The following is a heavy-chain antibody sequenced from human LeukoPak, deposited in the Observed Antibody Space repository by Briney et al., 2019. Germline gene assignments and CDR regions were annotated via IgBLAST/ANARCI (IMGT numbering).Heavy chain of an antibody. J-gene: IGHJ3*02. V-gene: IGHV3-48*03. CDR1: GFTFSSYA. D-gene: IGHD3-10*01. Sequence: GGSLRLSCAASGFTFSSYAMSWVRQAPGKGLEWVSYISSSGSTIYYADSVKGRFTISRDNAKNSLYLQMNSLRAEDTAVYYCARDYRSMVRGVIIPPDAFDIWGQGTMVTVSS. CDR3: ARDYRSMVRGVIIPPDAFDI. CDR2: ISSSGSTI.